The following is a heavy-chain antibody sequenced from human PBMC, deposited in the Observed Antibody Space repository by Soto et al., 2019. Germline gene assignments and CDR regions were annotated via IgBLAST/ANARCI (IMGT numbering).Heavy chain of an antibody. CDR2: IRSKANNYAT. CDR1: GFTFSGSA. J-gene: IGHJ3*02. Sequence: EVQLVESGGGLVQLGGSLKVSCTASGFTFSGSAMHWVRQASGKGLEWVGRIRSKANNYATAYAASVKGRFTISRDDSKNTADLQMNSLKTEDTAVYYCIRQYDYADYLGSGDAFDIWGQGTMVTVSS. D-gene: IGHD4-17*01. CDR3: IRQYDYADYLGSGDAFDI. V-gene: IGHV3-73*01.